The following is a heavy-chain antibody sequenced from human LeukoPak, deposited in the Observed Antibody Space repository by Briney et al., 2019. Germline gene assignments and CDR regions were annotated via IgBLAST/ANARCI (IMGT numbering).Heavy chain of an antibody. D-gene: IGHD2/OR15-2a*01. V-gene: IGHV1-2*02. CDR2: INPKSGGT. CDR1: GYTFTDYL. CDR3: ARDLSTSSTWELDY. Sequence: SVKVSCKASGYTFTDYLIHWVRQAPGQGLEYMGWINPKSGGTEYAQKFLGRVTMTRDTSTSTASMELSRLRSDDTAVYLCARDLSTSSTWELDYWGQGTLVTVSS. J-gene: IGHJ4*02.